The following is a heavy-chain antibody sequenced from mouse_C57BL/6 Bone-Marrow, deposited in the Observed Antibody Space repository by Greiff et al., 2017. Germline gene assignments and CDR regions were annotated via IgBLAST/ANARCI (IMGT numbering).Heavy chain of an antibody. J-gene: IGHJ4*01. Sequence: VQLKESVAELVRPGASVKLSCTASGFNIKNTYMHWVKQRPEQGLEWIGRIDPANGNTKYAPKFPGKATITADTSSNTAYLQLSSLTSKDTAIYYCARGAVVGRYAMDYWGQGTSVTVFS. D-gene: IGHD1-1*01. CDR1: GFNIKNTY. CDR3: ARGAVVGRYAMDY. CDR2: IDPANGNT. V-gene: IGHV14-3*01.